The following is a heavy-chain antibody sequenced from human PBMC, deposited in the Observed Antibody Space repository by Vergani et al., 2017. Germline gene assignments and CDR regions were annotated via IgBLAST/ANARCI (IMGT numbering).Heavy chain of an antibody. D-gene: IGHD5-12*01. Sequence: QVQLQQWGAGLLKPSETLSLTCAVYGGSFSGYYWSWIRQPPGKGLEWIGEINHSGSTNYNPSLKSRVTISVDTSKNQFSLKLSSVTAADTAVYYCARGGNSGYDFYYYYGMDVWGQGP. V-gene: IGHV4-34*01. CDR2: INHSGST. J-gene: IGHJ6*02. CDR3: ARGGNSGYDFYYYYGMDV. CDR1: GGSFSGYY.